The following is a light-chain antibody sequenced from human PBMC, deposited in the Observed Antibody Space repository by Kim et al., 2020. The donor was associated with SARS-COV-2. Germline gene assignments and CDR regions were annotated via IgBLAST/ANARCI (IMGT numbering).Light chain of an antibody. CDR3: MQALQTPCGFT. J-gene: IGKJ3*01. Sequence: DIVMTQSPLSLPVTPGEPASISCRSSQSLLHSNGYNYLDWYLQKPGQSPQLLIYLGSNRASGVPDRFSGSGSGTDFTLKISRVEAEDVGVYYCMQALQTPCGFTFGPGTKVDIK. CDR1: QSLLHSNGYNY. CDR2: LGS. V-gene: IGKV2-28*01.